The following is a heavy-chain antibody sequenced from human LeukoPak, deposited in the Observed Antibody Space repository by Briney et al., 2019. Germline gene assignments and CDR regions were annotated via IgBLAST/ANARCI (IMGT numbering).Heavy chain of an antibody. D-gene: IGHD3-10*01. J-gene: IGHJ6*03. V-gene: IGHV4-39*01. CDR2: IYYSGST. CDR3: ARQGGDYYYYMDV. Sequence: ASETLSLTCTVSGGSISSSSYYWGWIRQPPGKGLEWIGSIYYSGSTYYNPSLKSRVTISLDTFKNQFSLKLSSVTAADTAVYYCARQGGDYYYYMDVWGKGTTVTISS. CDR1: GGSISSSSYY.